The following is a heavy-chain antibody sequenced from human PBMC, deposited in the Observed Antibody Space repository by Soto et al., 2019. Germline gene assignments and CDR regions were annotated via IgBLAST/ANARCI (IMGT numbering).Heavy chain of an antibody. V-gene: IGHV3-23*01. J-gene: IGHJ3*02. Sequence: EVQLLESGGGLVQPGESLRLSCAVSGFIFGNYMMTWVRQAPGKGLEWVSTIRDGGESTYYADSVKGRFTISRDNSKNTLYLQMDSLGVEDTAVYYYAPHVHCSGGSCHYDAFDIRGQGTMVTVSS. CDR2: IRDGGEST. D-gene: IGHD2-15*01. CDR3: APHVHCSGGSCHYDAFDI. CDR1: GFIFGNYM.